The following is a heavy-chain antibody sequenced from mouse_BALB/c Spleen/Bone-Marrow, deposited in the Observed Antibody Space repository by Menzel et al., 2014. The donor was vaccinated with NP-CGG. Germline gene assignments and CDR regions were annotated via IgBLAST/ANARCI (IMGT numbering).Heavy chain of an antibody. J-gene: IGHJ4*01. V-gene: IGHV2-6-7*01. CDR3: ARDSFLITRALDY. D-gene: IGHD2-4*01. CDR1: GFSLTGYG. Sequence: VKVVESGPGLEAPSQSLSITCTVSGFSLTGYGVSWVRQPPGKGLEWLGMIWGDGSTDHNSALKSRLSINKDNSKSQVFLKMNSLQTDDTARYYCARDSFLITRALDYWGQGTSVTVSS. CDR2: IWGDGST.